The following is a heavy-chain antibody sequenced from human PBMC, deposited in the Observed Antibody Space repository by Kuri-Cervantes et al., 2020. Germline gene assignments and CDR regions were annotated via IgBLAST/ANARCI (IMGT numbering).Heavy chain of an antibody. CDR2: IYTSGST. D-gene: IGHD2-2*01. CDR1: GGSISSYY. J-gene: IGHJ4*02. CDR3: ASTPGVVVPAAMGVGRDYFDY. Sequence: ESLKISCTVSGGSISSYYWSWIRQPAGKGLEWIGRIYTSGSTNYNPSLKSRVTISVDTSKNQFSLKLSSVTAADTAVYYCASTPGVVVPAAMGVGRDYFDYWGQGTLVTVSS. V-gene: IGHV4-4*07.